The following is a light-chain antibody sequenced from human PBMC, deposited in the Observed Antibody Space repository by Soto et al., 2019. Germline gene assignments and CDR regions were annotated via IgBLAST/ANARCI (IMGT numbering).Light chain of an antibody. CDR2: DAS. CDR3: QQFNNYLLT. V-gene: IGKV1-5*01. J-gene: IGKJ4*01. CDR1: QTISTW. Sequence: DIQVTQSPPTLSASVGDRVTITFRASQTISTWMAWYQQKPGKAPKLLVYDASTLQSGVASRFSGSGSGTDFTLTISSLQPEDFATYYCQQFNNYLLTFGGGTKVDI.